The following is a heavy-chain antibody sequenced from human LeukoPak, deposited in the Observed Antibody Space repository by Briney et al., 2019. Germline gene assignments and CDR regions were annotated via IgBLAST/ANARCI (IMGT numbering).Heavy chain of an antibody. Sequence: GGSLRLSRAASGFTFSSYEMNWVRQAPGKGLEWVSYISSSGSTIYYADSVKGRFTISRDNAKNSLYLQMNSLRAEDTAVYYCARGLDGAKDRKRFDYWGQGTLVTVSS. V-gene: IGHV3-48*03. CDR3: ARGLDGAKDRKRFDY. D-gene: IGHD5-24*01. CDR2: ISSSGSTI. J-gene: IGHJ4*02. CDR1: GFTFSSYE.